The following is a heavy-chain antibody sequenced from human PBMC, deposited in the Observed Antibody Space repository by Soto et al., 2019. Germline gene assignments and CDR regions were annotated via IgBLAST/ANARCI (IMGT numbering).Heavy chain of an antibody. Sequence: HPGGSLRLSCAASGFTFSSYDMHWVRQATGKGLEWVSAIGTAGDTYYPGSVKGRFTISRENAKNSLYLQMNSLRAEDTAVYYCARELVNYGMDVWGQGTTVTVSS. V-gene: IGHV3-13*01. CDR1: GFTFSSYD. J-gene: IGHJ6*02. CDR3: ARELVNYGMDV. D-gene: IGHD6-6*01. CDR2: IGTAGDT.